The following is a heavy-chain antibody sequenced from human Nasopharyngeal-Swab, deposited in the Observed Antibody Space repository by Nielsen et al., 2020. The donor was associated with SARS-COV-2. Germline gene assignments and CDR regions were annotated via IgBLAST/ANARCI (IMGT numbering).Heavy chain of an antibody. Sequence: ASVKVSCKASGYTFIGYYIYWVRQAPGQGLEWMGWINPNTGGTNYAQKFQGRVTMTRDTPISTAYMELSRLRSDDTAVYYCARGGTYYFDYWGQGTLVTVSS. CDR1: GYTFIGYY. J-gene: IGHJ4*02. V-gene: IGHV1-2*02. D-gene: IGHD1-26*01. CDR3: ARGGTYYFDY. CDR2: INPNTGGT.